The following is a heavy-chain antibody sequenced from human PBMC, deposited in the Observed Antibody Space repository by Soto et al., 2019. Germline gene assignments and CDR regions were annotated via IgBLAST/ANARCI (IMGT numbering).Heavy chain of an antibody. J-gene: IGHJ6*02. Sequence: EVQLVQSGGGLVQPGGSLRLSCAASGFTFSDHYMDWVRQAPGKGLEWVGRGRNKANSYTTEYAASVKGRFTVSRDDSDNLLVLQLNRLNTEDTAVYYCTRGGTSQNSYYWHMDVWGQGTTVTVSS. CDR1: GFTFSDHY. CDR2: GRNKANSYTT. V-gene: IGHV3-72*01. CDR3: TRGGTSQNSYYWHMDV. D-gene: IGHD2-15*01.